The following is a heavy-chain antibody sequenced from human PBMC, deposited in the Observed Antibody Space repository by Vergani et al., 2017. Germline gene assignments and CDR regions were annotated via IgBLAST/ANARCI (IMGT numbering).Heavy chain of an antibody. V-gene: IGHV1-18*01. CDR1: GYTFTSYG. J-gene: IGHJ4*02. Sequence: QVQLVQSGAEVKKPGASVKVSCKASGYTFTSYGISWVRQAPGQGLEWMGWISAYNGNTNYAQKLQGRVTITRDTSASTAYMELSSLRSEDTAVYYCARLINSGSWNYFDYWGQGTLVTVSS. CDR2: ISAYNGNT. D-gene: IGHD6-13*01. CDR3: ARLINSGSWNYFDY.